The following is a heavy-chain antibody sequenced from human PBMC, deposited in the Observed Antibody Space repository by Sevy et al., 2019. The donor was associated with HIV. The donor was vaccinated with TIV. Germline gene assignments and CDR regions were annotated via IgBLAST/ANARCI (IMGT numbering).Heavy chain of an antibody. D-gene: IGHD3-22*01. CDR3: ARDLFYYDSSGRLGLDY. Sequence: GGSLRLSCAASGFTFSSYAMHWVRQAPGKGLEWVAVISYDGSNKYYAYSVKGRFTISRDNSKNTLYLQMNSLRAEDTAVYYCARDLFYYDSSGRLGLDYWGQGTLVTVSS. CDR2: ISYDGSNK. CDR1: GFTFSSYA. J-gene: IGHJ4*02. V-gene: IGHV3-30-3*01.